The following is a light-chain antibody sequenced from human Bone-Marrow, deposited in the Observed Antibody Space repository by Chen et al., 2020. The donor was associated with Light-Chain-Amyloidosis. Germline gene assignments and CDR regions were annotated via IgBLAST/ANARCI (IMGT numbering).Light chain of an antibody. Sequence: DIVMTQSPDSLAVSLGERATINCKSSPSVLFSSNNKNYLSWYQQKPGQPPKLLIYWASTRESGVPDRCSGCGSGTDFTLTISSLQAEDVAVYYCKQYHTTAYTFGQGTKLESK. CDR2: WAS. J-gene: IGKJ2*01. CDR3: KQYHTTAYT. V-gene: IGKV4-1*01. CDR1: PSVLFSSNNKNY.